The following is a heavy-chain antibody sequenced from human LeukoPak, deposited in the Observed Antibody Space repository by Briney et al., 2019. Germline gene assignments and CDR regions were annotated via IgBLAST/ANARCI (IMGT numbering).Heavy chain of an antibody. D-gene: IGHD3-9*01. V-gene: IGHV3-20*04. J-gene: IGHJ4*02. CDR3: ARQRGDILTGYYMPRGFDY. CDR2: INWNGGST. CDR1: EFTFDDYG. Sequence: GGSLRLSCAASEFTFDDYGMSWVRQAPGKGLEWVSGINWNGGSTGYADSVKGRFTISRDNAKNSLYLQMNSLRAEDTAVYYCARQRGDILTGYYMPRGFDYWGQGTLVTVSS.